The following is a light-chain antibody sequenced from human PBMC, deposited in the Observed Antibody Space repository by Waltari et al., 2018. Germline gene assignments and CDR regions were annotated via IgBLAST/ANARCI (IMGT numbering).Light chain of an antibody. CDR2: DTS. CDR3: QQRSNWPPLLT. V-gene: IGKV3-11*01. J-gene: IGKJ4*01. CDR1: QSVSRY. Sequence: EIVLPQSPATLSLSPGERAPLSCSSSQSVSRYLAWYQQKPGQAPRLLIYDTSSRATGIPARFSGSGSETDFTLTISSLEPEDSAVYDCQQRSNWPPLLTFGGGTKVEI.